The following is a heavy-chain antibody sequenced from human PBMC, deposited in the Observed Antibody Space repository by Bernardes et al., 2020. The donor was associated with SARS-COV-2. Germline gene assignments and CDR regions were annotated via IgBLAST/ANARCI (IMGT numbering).Heavy chain of an antibody. CDR3: ARDRGSYSYGDSYDAFDI. D-gene: IGHD5-18*01. J-gene: IGHJ3*02. Sequence: GGSLRLSCAASGFTFSSYSMNWVRQAPGKGLEWVSYISSSSSTIYYADSVKGRFTISRDNAKNSLYLQMNSLRAEDTAVYYCARDRGSYSYGDSYDAFDIWGQGTMVTVSS. CDR1: GFTFSSYS. CDR2: ISSSSSTI. V-gene: IGHV3-48*04.